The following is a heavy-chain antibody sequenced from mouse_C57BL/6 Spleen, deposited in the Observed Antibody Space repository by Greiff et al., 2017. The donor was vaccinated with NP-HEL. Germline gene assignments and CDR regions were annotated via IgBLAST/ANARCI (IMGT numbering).Heavy chain of an antibody. V-gene: IGHV5-16*01. Sequence: EVMLVESEGGLVQPGSSMKLSCTASGFTFSDYYMAWVRQVPEKGLEWVANINYDGSSTYYLDSLKSRFIISRDNAKNILYLQMSSLKSEDTATYYCARFLWYFDVWGTGTTVTVSS. CDR1: GFTFSDYY. CDR2: INYDGSST. J-gene: IGHJ1*03. CDR3: ARFLWYFDV.